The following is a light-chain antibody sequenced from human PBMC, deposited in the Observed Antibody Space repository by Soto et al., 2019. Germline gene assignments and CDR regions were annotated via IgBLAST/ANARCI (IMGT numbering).Light chain of an antibody. CDR1: DTITSW. Sequence: DIQMTQSPSTLSASVGDRVTITCRSSDTITSWLAWYQQKPGKAPKLLIYDASTLESGVPSRFSGSGSGTEFTLTISSLQPDDFATYYCQHYDSFPLTFGGGTKVDIK. CDR3: QHYDSFPLT. J-gene: IGKJ4*01. CDR2: DAS. V-gene: IGKV1-5*01.